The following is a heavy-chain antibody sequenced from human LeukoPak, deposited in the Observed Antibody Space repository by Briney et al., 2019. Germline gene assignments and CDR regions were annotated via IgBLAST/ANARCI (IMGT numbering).Heavy chain of an antibody. J-gene: IGHJ4*02. CDR2: IKSKTDGGTT. V-gene: IGHV3-15*01. CDR3: TTALGYSSSWLLFDY. Sequence: PGGSLRLSCAASGFTFSNAWMSWVRQAPGKGLEWVGRIKSKTDGGTTDYAAPVKGRFTISRDDSKNTLYLQMNSLKTEDTAVYYCTTALGYSSSWLLFDYWGQGTLVTVSS. D-gene: IGHD6-13*01. CDR1: GFTFSNAW.